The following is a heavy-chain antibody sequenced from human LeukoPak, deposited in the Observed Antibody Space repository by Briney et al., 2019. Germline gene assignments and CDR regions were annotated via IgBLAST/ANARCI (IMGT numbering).Heavy chain of an antibody. J-gene: IGHJ4*02. CDR3: ARGVGYYYDSSGYRLFDY. CDR2: MNPNSGNT. CDR1: GYTFTSYD. V-gene: IGHV1-8*01. D-gene: IGHD3-22*01. Sequence: GASVKVSFKASGYTFTSYDINWVRQATGQGLEWMGWMNPNSGNTGYAQKFQGRVTMTRNTSISTAYMELSSLRSEDTAVYYCARGVGYYYDSSGYRLFDYWGQGTLVTVSS.